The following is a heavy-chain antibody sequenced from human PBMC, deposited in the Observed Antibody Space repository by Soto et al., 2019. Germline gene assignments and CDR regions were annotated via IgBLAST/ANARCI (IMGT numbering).Heavy chain of an antibody. CDR3: ANPEPIAVAGTGGVDY. CDR1: GFTFSSYA. J-gene: IGHJ4*02. V-gene: IGHV3-23*01. CDR2: ISGSGGST. Sequence: EVQLLESGGGLVQPGGSLRLSCAASGFTFSSYAMSWVRQAPGKGLEWVSAISGSGGSTYYADSVKGRFTISRDNSKNTLYLQMNSLRAEDTAVYYCANPEPIAVAGTGGVDYWGQGTLVNVSS. D-gene: IGHD6-19*01.